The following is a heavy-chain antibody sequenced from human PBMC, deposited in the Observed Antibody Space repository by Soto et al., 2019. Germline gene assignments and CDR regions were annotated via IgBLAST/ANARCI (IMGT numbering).Heavy chain of an antibody. CDR1: GGTFSSYA. D-gene: IGHD6-13*01. CDR3: ARGGSSRYGVDS. V-gene: IGHV1-18*01. J-gene: IGHJ4*02. CDR2: ISAFKGNT. Sequence: QVQLVQSGAEVKKPGSSVKVSCKASGGTFSSYAISWVRQAPGQGLEWMGWISAFKGNTNYAQKLQGRVTMTTDTSTRTAYMELRSLRSDDTAVYYCARGGSSRYGVDSWGQGTLVTVSS.